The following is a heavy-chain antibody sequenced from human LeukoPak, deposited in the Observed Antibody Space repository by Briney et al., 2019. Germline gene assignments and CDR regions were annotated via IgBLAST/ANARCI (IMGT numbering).Heavy chain of an antibody. CDR1: GGSISSSSYY. CDR3: ARNVSAYSGGLPYYMDV. J-gene: IGHJ6*03. CDR2: IYYSGST. Sequence: SETLSLTCTVSGGSISSSSYYWGWIRQPPGKGLEWIGSIYYSGSTYYNPSLKSRVTISVDTSKNQFSLKLSSVTAADTAVFYCARNVSAYSGGLPYYMDVWGKGTTVTVSS. V-gene: IGHV4-39*01. D-gene: IGHD6-19*01.